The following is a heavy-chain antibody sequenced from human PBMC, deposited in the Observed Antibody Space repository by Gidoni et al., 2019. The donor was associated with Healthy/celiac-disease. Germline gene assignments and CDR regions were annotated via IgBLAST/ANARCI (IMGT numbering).Heavy chain of an antibody. J-gene: IGHJ3*02. CDR3: ARQRYFDWLPYAFDI. V-gene: IGHV1-18*01. CDR2: ISAYNGNT. CDR1: GYTFTSYG. D-gene: IGHD3-9*01. Sequence: QVQLVQSGAEVTKPGASVKVSCKASGYTFTSYGLSWVLQAPGQGLEWMGWISAYNGNTNNAQKLQGRVTMTTDTSTSTAYMELRSLRSDDTAVYYCARQRYFDWLPYAFDIWGQGTMVTVSS.